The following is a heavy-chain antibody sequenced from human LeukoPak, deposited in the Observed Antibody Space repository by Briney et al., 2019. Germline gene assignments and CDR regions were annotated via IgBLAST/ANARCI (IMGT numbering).Heavy chain of an antibody. CDR2: INPNSGGT. V-gene: IGHV1-2*02. J-gene: IGHJ4*02. CDR1: GYTFTGYY. CDR3: ARHTNTVIEY. Sequence: VASVNVSCTASGYTFTGYYIHWVRQAPGQGLEWMGWINPNSGGTNYAQKFQGRVTMTRDTSISTAYMELSRLRSDDTAVYYCARHTNTVIEYWGQGTLVTVSS. D-gene: IGHD4-17*01.